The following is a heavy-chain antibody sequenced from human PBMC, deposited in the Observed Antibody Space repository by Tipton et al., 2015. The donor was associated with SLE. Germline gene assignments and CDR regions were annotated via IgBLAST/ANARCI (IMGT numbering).Heavy chain of an antibody. D-gene: IGHD3-10*01. J-gene: IGHJ5*02. CDR3: ARDGYGSAWFDP. CDR2: ITWKSGKI. Sequence: SLRLSCAASGFNFYAHAMHWVRQAPGKGLEWVSGITWKSGKIGYADSVKGRFTISRDNTKNSLYLQMNSLRAEDTAVYYCARDGYGSAWFDPWGQGTLVTVSS. CDR1: GFNFYAHA. V-gene: IGHV3-9*01.